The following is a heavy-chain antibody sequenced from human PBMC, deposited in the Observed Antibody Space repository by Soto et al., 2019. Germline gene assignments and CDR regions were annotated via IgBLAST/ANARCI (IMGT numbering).Heavy chain of an antibody. J-gene: IGHJ4*02. Sequence: PGGSLRLSCAASGFTFSSYGMHWVRQAPGKGLEWVAVISYDGGNKYYADSVKGRFTISRDNSKNTLYLQMNSLRAEDTAVYYCAKDDRIAAAGMYASDYWGQGTLVTVSS. D-gene: IGHD6-13*01. CDR1: GFTFSSYG. CDR2: ISYDGGNK. CDR3: AKDDRIAAAGMYASDY. V-gene: IGHV3-30*18.